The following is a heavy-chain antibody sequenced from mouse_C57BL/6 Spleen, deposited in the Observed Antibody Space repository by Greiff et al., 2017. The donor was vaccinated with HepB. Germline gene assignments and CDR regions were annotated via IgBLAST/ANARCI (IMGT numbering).Heavy chain of an antibody. CDR3: ARLRMITRAMDY. CDR2: ISSGGSYT. V-gene: IGHV5-6*01. CDR1: GFTFSSYG. Sequence: EVQVVESGGDLVKPGGSLKLSCAASGFTFSSYGMSWVRQTPDKRLEWVATISSGGSYTYYPDSVKGRFTISRDNAKNTLYLQMSSLKSEDTAMDYCARLRMITRAMDYWGQGTSVTVSS. J-gene: IGHJ4*01. D-gene: IGHD2-4*01.